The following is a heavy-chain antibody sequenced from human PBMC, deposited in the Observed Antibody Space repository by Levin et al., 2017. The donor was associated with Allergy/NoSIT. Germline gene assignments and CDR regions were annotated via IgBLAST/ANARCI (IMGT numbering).Heavy chain of an antibody. V-gene: IGHV3-74*01. Sequence: GGSLRLSCAASGFTFSNYWMFWVRQSPGKGLMFVSRINIDETITTYADSVKGRFTISRDNAKNTLYLQMNSLRAEDTAVYYCVTAVVGTTSYWGQGTLVTVAS. D-gene: IGHD1-1*01. CDR1: GFTFSNYW. CDR3: VTAVVGTTSY. J-gene: IGHJ4*02. CDR2: INIDETIT.